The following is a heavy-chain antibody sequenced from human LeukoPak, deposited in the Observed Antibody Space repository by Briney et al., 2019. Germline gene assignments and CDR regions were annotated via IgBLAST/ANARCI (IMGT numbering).Heavy chain of an antibody. J-gene: IGHJ4*02. V-gene: IGHV1-2*02. Sequence: GASVKVSCKASGYTFTGYYMHWVRQAPGQGLEWMGWINPNSGGTNYAQKFQGRVTMTRDTSISTAYMELSRLRSDDTAVYYCASGPNYYDSSGYYNDYWGQETLVTVSS. CDR1: GYTFTGYY. CDR3: ASGPNYYDSSGYYNDY. CDR2: INPNSGGT. D-gene: IGHD3-22*01.